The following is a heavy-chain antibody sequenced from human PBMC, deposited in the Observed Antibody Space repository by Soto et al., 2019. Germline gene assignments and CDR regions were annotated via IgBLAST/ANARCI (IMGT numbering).Heavy chain of an antibody. V-gene: IGHV4-59*11. Sequence: LSLTCTVSGDSISSHYWSWIRQPPGKGLEWIGFGSTKYNPSLKSRIRISVDTSKNQFSLNLTSATAADTAVYYCARVSTSASGSYYTLDYWGQGTLVTVSS. CDR1: GDSISSHY. D-gene: IGHD3-10*01. CDR3: ARVSTSASGSYYTLDY. J-gene: IGHJ4*02. CDR2: GST.